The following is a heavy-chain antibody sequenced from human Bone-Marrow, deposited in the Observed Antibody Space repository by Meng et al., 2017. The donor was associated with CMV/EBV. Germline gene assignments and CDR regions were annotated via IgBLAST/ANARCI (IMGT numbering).Heavy chain of an antibody. CDR2: INPNSGGT. V-gene: IGHV1-2*02. CDR3: ARAGIVVVPAAMLPFDP. D-gene: IGHD2-2*01. J-gene: IGHJ5*02. CDR1: GYTFTGYY. Sequence: ASVKVSCKASGYTFTGYYMHWVRQAPGQGLEWMGWINPNSGGTNYAQKFQGRVTITTDESTSTAYMELSSLRSEDTAVYYCARAGIVVVPAAMLPFDPWGQGTLVTVSS.